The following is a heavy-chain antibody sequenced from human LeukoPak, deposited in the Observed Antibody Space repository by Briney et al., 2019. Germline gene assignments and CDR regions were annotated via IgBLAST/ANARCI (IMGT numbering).Heavy chain of an antibody. CDR1: GGSISSSSYY. V-gene: IGHV4-39*01. CDR2: IYYSGST. J-gene: IGHJ4*02. Sequence: SETLSLTCTVSGGSISSSSYYWGWIRQPPGKGLEWIGSIYYSGSTYYNPSLKSRVTISVDTSKNQFSLKLSSVTAADTAVYYCARRSRGAAIFYYFNYWGQGTLVTVSS. CDR3: ARRSRGAAIFYYFNY. D-gene: IGHD3-3*01.